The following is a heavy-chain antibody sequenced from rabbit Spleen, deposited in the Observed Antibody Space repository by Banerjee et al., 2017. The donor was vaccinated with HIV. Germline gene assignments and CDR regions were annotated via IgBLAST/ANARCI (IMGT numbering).Heavy chain of an antibody. CDR3: ARAGEGGDGYLNL. CDR1: GFSFSDTDV. CDR2: INTATGKA. D-gene: IGHD5-1*01. J-gene: IGHJ4*01. V-gene: IGHV1S45*01. Sequence: QEQLEESGGGLVKPEGSLTLTCKASGFSFSDTDVMCWVRQAPGKGLEWIACINTATGKAVYASWAKGRFTISKTSSTTVTLQMTSLTVADTATYFCARAGEGGDGYLNLWGQGTLVTVS.